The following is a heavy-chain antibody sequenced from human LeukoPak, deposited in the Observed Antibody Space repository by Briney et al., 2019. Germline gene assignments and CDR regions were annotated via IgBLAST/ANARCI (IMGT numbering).Heavy chain of an antibody. J-gene: IGHJ6*03. CDR1: GGSISSYY. CDR2: IYYSGST. D-gene: IGHD3-16*01. CDR3: ARETSQKGAHYMDV. V-gene: IGHV4-59*01. Sequence: SETLSLTCTVSGGSISSYYWSWFRQPPGKGLEWIGYIYYSGSTNYNPSLKSRVTISVDTSKNQFSLKLSSVTAADTAVYYCARETSQKGAHYMDVWGKGTTVTISS.